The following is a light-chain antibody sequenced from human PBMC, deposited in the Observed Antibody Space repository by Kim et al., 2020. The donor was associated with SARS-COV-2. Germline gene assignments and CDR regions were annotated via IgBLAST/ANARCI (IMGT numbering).Light chain of an antibody. Sequence: SYELTQQPSVSVAPGETARITCEGNNIGTKSVHWYQQKAGQAPVLIMSDDSDRPSGIPERFSGSNSGNKATLTITRVEAGDEADYHCQVWETASDPLFGG. J-gene: IGLJ3*02. CDR2: DDS. CDR3: QVWETASDPL. V-gene: IGLV3-21*01. CDR1: NIGTKS.